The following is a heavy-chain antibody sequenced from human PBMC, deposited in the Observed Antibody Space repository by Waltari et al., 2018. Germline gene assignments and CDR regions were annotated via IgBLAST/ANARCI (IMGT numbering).Heavy chain of an antibody. Sequence: QVKLVESGGGAVQPGRSLRLSCAATGFPFSSYALHWVRQAPGKGLEWVAVISYNGNDKYYTDSVKGRFTISRDNSKNTLYLQMNSLRPEDTAVYYCAKVPGTSQLYYLDNWGQGTLVTVSS. D-gene: IGHD1-1*01. V-gene: IGHV3-30*18. CDR3: AKVPGTSQLYYLDN. CDR2: ISYNGNDK. CDR1: GFPFSSYA. J-gene: IGHJ4*02.